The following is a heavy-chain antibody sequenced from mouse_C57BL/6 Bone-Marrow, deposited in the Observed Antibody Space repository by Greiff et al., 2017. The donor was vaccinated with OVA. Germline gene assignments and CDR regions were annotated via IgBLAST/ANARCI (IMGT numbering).Heavy chain of an antibody. J-gene: IGHJ4*01. Sequence: QVQLQQPGAELVKPGASVKLSCKASGYTFTSYWMHWVKQRPGRGLEWIGRIDPNSGGTKYNEKFKSKATLTVDKPSSTAYMQLSSLTSEDSAVDYCARTYYSNSYYAMDYWGQGTSVTVSS. CDR1: GYTFTSYW. CDR2: IDPNSGGT. V-gene: IGHV1-72*01. CDR3: ARTYYSNSYYAMDY. D-gene: IGHD2-5*01.